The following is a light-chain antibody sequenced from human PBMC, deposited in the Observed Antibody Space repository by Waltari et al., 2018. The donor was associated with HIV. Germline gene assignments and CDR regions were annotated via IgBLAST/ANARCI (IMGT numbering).Light chain of an antibody. J-gene: IGLJ3*02. V-gene: IGLV1-51*01. Sequence: QSVLTQPPSVSAAPGQKVVISCSGSSSNIGNTYVSWFQQLPGTAPNFIIFDNNKRPSGIPDRFSGSRSGTSATLTITGLQTGDEADYYCGTWDTSLSAGVFGGGTKVTVL. CDR1: SSNIGNTY. CDR3: GTWDTSLSAGV. CDR2: DNN.